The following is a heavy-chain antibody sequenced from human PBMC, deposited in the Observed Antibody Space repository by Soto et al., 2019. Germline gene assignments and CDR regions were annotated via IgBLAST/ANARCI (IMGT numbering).Heavy chain of an antibody. CDR3: ASSGIFDS. V-gene: IGHV3-23*01. CDR1: GFTFSSYA. J-gene: IGHJ4*02. CDR2: LRGRGGST. D-gene: IGHD1-26*01. Sequence: EVQLLEYGGGLVQPGGSLRLYCAASGFTFSSYAMSWVRQAPGKGLEWVSALRGRGGSTYYADSVKGRFTISRDNSKTALYLKRSSLRAEDTAVYYWASSGIFDSWGQGTLVTVSS.